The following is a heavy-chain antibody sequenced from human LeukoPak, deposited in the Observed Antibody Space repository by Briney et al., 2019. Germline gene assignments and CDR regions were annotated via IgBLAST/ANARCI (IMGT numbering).Heavy chain of an antibody. V-gene: IGHV3-23*01. CDR2: ISGSGDRT. CDR1: GFTFSDYY. J-gene: IGHJ4*02. CDR3: AKDLAYDSTDYHVVFDC. Sequence: GGSLRLSCAASGFTFSDYYMSWVRQAPGKGLEWVSAISGSGDRTYHADSVKGRFTTSRDNSKNTLYLQMNSLRAEDTAIYYCAKDLAYDSTDYHVVFDCWGQGTLVTVSS. D-gene: IGHD3-22*01.